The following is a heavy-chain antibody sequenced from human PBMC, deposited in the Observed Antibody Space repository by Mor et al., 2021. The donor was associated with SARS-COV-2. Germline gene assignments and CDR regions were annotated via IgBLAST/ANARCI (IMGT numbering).Heavy chain of an antibody. V-gene: IGHV3-21*01. CDR2: ISSSSSYI. J-gene: IGHJ6*02. D-gene: IGHD4-4*01. CDR3: ARFPVTTGGYYYGMDV. Sequence: VRQAPGKGLEWVSSISSSSSYIYYADSVKGRFTISRDNAKNSLYLQMNSLRAEDTAVYYCARFPVTTGGYYYGMDVWGQG.